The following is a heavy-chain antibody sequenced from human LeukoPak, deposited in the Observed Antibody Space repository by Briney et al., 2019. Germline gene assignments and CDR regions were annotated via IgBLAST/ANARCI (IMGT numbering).Heavy chain of an antibody. Sequence: SETLSLTCAVYGGSFSGYYWSWIRQPPGKGLEWVGEINHSGSTNYNPSLKSRVTISVDTSKNQFSLKLSSVTAADTAVYYCARPGRALRRAFDIWGQGTMVTVSS. CDR3: ARPGRALRRAFDI. CDR2: INHSGST. J-gene: IGHJ3*02. V-gene: IGHV4-34*01. CDR1: GGSFSGYY. D-gene: IGHD3-16*01.